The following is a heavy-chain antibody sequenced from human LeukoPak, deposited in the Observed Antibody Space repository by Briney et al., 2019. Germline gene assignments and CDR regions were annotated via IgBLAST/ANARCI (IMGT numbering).Heavy chain of an antibody. J-gene: IGHJ6*03. D-gene: IGHD2-2*02. Sequence: PSETLSLTCTVSGGSISSYYWSWIRQPPGKGLEWIGYIYYSGSTNYNPSLKSRVTISVDTSKNQFSLKLSSVTAADTAVYYCARHVFVVVPAAISDYYYYMDVWGKGTTVTVSS. V-gene: IGHV4-59*01. CDR1: GGSISSYY. CDR2: IYYSGST. CDR3: ARHVFVVVPAAISDYYYYMDV.